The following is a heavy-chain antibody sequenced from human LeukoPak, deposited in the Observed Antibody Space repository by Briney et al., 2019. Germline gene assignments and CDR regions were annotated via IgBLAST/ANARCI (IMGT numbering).Heavy chain of an antibody. D-gene: IGHD3-3*01. CDR1: GFTFSSYS. Sequence: GGSLRLSCAASGFTFSSYSMNWVRQAPGKGLVWVSRINSDGSSTSYADSVKGRFTISRDNAKNTLSLQMNSLRAEDTAVYYCAREELVEDDFWSGPYDYWGQGTLVTVSS. CDR2: INSDGSST. V-gene: IGHV3-74*01. J-gene: IGHJ4*02. CDR3: AREELVEDDFWSGPYDY.